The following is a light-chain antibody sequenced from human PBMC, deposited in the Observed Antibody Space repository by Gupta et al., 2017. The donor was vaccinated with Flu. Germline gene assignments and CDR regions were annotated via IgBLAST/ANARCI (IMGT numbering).Light chain of an antibody. CDR3: QQLNSYPRT. CDR2: GAS. J-gene: IGKJ3*01. V-gene: IGKV1-9*01. Sequence: DIQLTQSPSFLSATVGDRVTITCRASQGISSLLTWYQQKPGKAPKLLIYGASTLHSGVPSRFSGSGSGTEFTLTISNLQPEDFATYYCQQLNSYPRTFGPGTKVDVK. CDR1: QGISSL.